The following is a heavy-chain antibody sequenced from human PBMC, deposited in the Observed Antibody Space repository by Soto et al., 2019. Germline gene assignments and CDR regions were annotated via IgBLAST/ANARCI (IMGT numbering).Heavy chain of an antibody. CDR3: ATVPIAVAPHYYYYGMDV. CDR1: GYTLTELS. Sequence: QVQLVQSGAEVKKPGASVKVSCKVSGYTLTELSMHWVRQAPGKGLEWMGGFDPEDGETIYAQKFQGRATMTEDTSTDTAYMELSSLRSEDTAVYYCATVPIAVAPHYYYYGMDVWGQGTTVTVSS. D-gene: IGHD6-19*01. V-gene: IGHV1-24*01. J-gene: IGHJ6*02. CDR2: FDPEDGET.